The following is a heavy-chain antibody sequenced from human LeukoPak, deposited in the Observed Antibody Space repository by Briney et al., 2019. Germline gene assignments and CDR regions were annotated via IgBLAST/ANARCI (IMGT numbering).Heavy chain of an antibody. J-gene: IGHJ4*02. Sequence: SETLSLTCTVSGAPISSSNFYWDWLRQSPGKGLEWIGNIYYGETTSYNPSFKSRVTISVDSSKNQFSLKVNSVTAADTAMYFCVRHYVLHIVGPSYWGQGILVTVSS. CDR3: VRHYVLHIVGPSY. CDR2: IYYGETT. CDR1: GAPISSSNFY. V-gene: IGHV4-39*01. D-gene: IGHD1-26*01.